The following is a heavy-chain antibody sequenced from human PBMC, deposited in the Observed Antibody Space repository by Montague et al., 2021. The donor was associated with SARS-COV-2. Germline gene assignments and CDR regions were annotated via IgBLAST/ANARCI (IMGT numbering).Heavy chain of an antibody. J-gene: IGHJ4*02. CDR1: GVSVTDYY. CDR3: VRHSHYDGLNGPPDF. CDR2: VLYSKGT. D-gene: IGHD3-9*01. V-gene: IGHV4-59*08. Sequence: SEILSLTCTVSGVSVTDYYWSWIRQPPGKGLEWVGDVLYSKGTNFNPSLKSRVAISVDTSKNQFSLRLTSVTAADTAFYYCVRHSHYDGLNGPPDFWDQGTLVTVSS.